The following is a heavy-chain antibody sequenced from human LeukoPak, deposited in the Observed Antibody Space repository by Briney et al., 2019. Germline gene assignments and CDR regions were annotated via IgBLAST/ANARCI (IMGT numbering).Heavy chain of an antibody. Sequence: GASVKVSCKASGYTFTSYDINWVRQATGQGLEWMGWMNPNSGNTGYAQKFQGRVTMTRNTSISTAYMELSSLRSEYTAVYYCARGNELRFLEWLLYYYGMDVWGQGTTVTVSS. CDR2: MNPNSGNT. V-gene: IGHV1-8*01. D-gene: IGHD3-3*01. J-gene: IGHJ6*02. CDR1: GYTFTSYD. CDR3: ARGNELRFLEWLLYYYGMDV.